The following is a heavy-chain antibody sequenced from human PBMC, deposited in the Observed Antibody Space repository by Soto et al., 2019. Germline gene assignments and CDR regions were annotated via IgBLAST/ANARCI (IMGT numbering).Heavy chain of an antibody. J-gene: IGHJ6*02. CDR3: ARTYCSGGSCSGQAAYYCAMDV. D-gene: IGHD2-15*01. CDR2: VIPILGIA. CDR1: GGTFSSYT. V-gene: IGHV1-69*02. Sequence: QVQLVQSGAEVKKPGSSVKVSCKASGGTFSSYTISWVRQAPGQGLEWMGRVIPILGIANYAQKFQGRVTITADKSTSTAYMVLSSLTSEDTAVYYCARTYCSGGSCSGQAAYYCAMDVWGQGTTVTVSS.